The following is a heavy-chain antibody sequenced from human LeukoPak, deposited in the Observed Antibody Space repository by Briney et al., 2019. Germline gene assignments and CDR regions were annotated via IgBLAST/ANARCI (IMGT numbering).Heavy chain of an antibody. CDR1: GFTFSSYS. Sequence: GGSLRLSCAASGFTFSSYSMNWVRQAPGKRLEWVSSISSSSSYIYYADSVKGRFTISRDNAKNSLYLQMNSLRAEDTAVYYCARGSNDYYDSSGYFPQFDYWGQGTLVTVSS. CDR3: ARGSNDYYDSSGYFPQFDY. D-gene: IGHD3-22*01. CDR2: ISSSSSYI. J-gene: IGHJ4*02. V-gene: IGHV3-21*01.